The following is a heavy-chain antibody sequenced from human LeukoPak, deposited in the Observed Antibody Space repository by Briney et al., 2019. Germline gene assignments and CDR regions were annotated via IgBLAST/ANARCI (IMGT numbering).Heavy chain of an antibody. CDR1: GFIVSDYG. J-gene: IGHJ4*02. Sequence: GGSLRLSCAASGFIVSDYGMNWVRQAPGKGLEWISYISSRSTAIQYADSVKGRFTVSKDNAKNSLYLQMNSLRVEDTAVYYCVRDNEEGKWLVRAYWGQGTLVAVSS. D-gene: IGHD6-19*01. V-gene: IGHV3-48*01. CDR2: ISSRSTAI. CDR3: VRDNEEGKWLVRAY.